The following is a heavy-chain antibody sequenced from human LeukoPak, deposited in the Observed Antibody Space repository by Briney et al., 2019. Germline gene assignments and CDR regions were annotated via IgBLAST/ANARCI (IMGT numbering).Heavy chain of an antibody. D-gene: IGHD6-6*01. CDR1: GGSISSGGYY. V-gene: IGHV4-31*03. J-gene: IGHJ4*02. CDR3: ARDGYSSSSYFDY. CDR2: MYFSGIT. Sequence: PSETLSLTCTVPGGSISSGGYYWSWIRQHPGKGLEWIGYMYFSGITSYNPSLKSRVTISVDTSKNQFSLKLSSVTAADTAVYYCARDGYSSSSYFDYWGQGTLVTVSS.